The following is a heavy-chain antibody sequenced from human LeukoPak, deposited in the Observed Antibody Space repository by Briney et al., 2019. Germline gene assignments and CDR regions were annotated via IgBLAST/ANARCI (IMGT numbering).Heavy chain of an antibody. CDR3: ARGFYDSSGYSIDY. CDR2: INPNSGGT. D-gene: IGHD3-22*01. CDR1: GYTFTGYY. J-gene: IGHJ4*02. Sequence: ASVKVSCKASGYTFTGYYMHWVRQAPGQGLEWMGWINPNSGGTNYAQKFQGRVTMTRDTSISTAYMELSRLRSDDTAVYYCARGFYDSSGYSIDYWGQGTLVTVSS. V-gene: IGHV1-2*02.